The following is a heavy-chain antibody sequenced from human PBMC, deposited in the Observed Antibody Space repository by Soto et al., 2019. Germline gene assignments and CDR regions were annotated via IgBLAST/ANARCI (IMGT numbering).Heavy chain of an antibody. CDR3: ARDWSRYFDSSGLMWFY. Sequence: ASVKVSCEASGYTFNYYGISWVRQAPGQGLEWVGWISAHNGDTKYAQKLQGRLTLTTDTSTSTAYMELTSLTSDDTAVYYCARDWSRYFDSSGLMWFYWGQGTLVTVSS. CDR1: GYTFNYYG. CDR2: ISAHNGDT. J-gene: IGHJ4*02. V-gene: IGHV1-18*04. D-gene: IGHD3-22*01.